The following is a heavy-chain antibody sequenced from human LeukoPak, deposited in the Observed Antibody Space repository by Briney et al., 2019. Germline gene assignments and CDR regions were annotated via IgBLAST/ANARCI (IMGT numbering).Heavy chain of an antibody. CDR3: ARDVGRGYYYYGMDV. J-gene: IGHJ6*04. V-gene: IGHV3-21*01. CDR1: GFTFSSYS. D-gene: IGHD3-10*01. Sequence: GGSLRLSCAASGFTFSSYSMNWVRQAPGKGLEWVSSISSSSSYIYYADSVKGRFTISRDNAKNSLYLQMNSLRAEDTAVYYCARDVGRGYYYYGMDVWGKGTMVTVSS. CDR2: ISSSSSYI.